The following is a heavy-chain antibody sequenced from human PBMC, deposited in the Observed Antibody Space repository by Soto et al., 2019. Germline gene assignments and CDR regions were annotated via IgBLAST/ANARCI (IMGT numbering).Heavy chain of an antibody. D-gene: IGHD2-8*01. CDR1: GYSLTRYW. CDR2: IDPSDSYT. CDR3: ARPCTNGVCSDV. Sequence: GESLKISCKSSGYSLTRYWISWVRQMPGKGLEWMGRIDPSDSYTNYSPSFQGHVTISADKSISTAYLQWSSLKASDTAMYYCARPCTNGVCSDVWGQVTLVTF. V-gene: IGHV5-10-1*01. J-gene: IGHJ4*02.